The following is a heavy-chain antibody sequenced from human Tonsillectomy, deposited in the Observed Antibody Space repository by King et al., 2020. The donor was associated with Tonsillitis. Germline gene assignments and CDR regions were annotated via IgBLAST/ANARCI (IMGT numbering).Heavy chain of an antibody. CDR1: GGTFSSYA. Sequence: QLVQSGAEVKKPGSSVKVSCKASGGTFSSYAISWVRQAPGQGLEWMGRIIPILGIANYAQKFQGRVTITADKSTSTAYMELSSLRSEDTAVYYCAGDPSRGIAAAGTRWFDPWGQGTLVTVSS. CDR2: IIPILGIA. D-gene: IGHD6-13*01. CDR3: AGDPSRGIAAAGTRWFDP. V-gene: IGHV1-69*09. J-gene: IGHJ5*02.